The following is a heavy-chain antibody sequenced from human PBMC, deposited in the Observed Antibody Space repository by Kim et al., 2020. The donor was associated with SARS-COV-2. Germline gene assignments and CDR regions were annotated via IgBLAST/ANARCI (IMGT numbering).Heavy chain of an antibody. CDR3: ARGKYYYDGSGNPRFWYFDL. CDR2: VFDSRST. CDR1: GGSISYYY. V-gene: IGHV4-59*01. D-gene: IGHD3-22*01. J-gene: IGHJ2*01. Sequence: SETLSLTCTVSGGSISYYYWTWIRQPPGKGLEWIGYVFDSRSTNYNPSLKSRVTISLGTSKKQFSLQLTSVTAADTAVYYCARGKYYYDGSGNPRFWYFDLWGRCTLVTVSS.